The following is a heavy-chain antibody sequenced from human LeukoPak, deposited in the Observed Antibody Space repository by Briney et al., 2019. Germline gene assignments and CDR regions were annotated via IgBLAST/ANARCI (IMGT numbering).Heavy chain of an antibody. V-gene: IGHV3-7*01. Sequence: GRSLRLSCAASGFTFSNHWMSWVRQAPGKGLEWVANLDQDGSEIYYVDSVKGRFTISRDNAKNSLYLQMNSLRAEDTAVYYCARRYYYDSSSDFDSWGQGTLVTVSS. CDR3: ARRYYYDSSSDFDS. D-gene: IGHD3-22*01. J-gene: IGHJ4*02. CDR2: LDQDGSEI. CDR1: GFTFSNHW.